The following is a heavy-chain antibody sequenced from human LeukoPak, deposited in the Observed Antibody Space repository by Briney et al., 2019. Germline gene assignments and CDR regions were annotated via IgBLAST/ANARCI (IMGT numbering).Heavy chain of an antibody. V-gene: IGHV3-11*01. CDR3: ARESSSSWFDY. CDR2: ISHSSSTI. Sequence: GGSLRLSCAASGFTFSDYYMSWIRQAPGKGLEWVSYISHSSSTIYYADSVKGRFTISRDNAENSLYLQMNSLGAEDTAVYYCARESSSSWFDYWGQGTLVTVSS. CDR1: GFTFSDYY. J-gene: IGHJ4*02. D-gene: IGHD6-13*01.